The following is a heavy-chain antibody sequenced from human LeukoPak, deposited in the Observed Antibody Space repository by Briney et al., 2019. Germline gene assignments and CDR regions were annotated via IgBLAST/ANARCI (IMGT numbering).Heavy chain of an antibody. J-gene: IGHJ5*02. D-gene: IGHD2-2*02. V-gene: IGHV4-38-2*02. CDR2: IYHSGST. CDR3: ARALSYCSCTSCYNNWFDP. Sequence: SETLSLTCTVSGYSISSGYYWGWIRQPPGKGLDWIGSIYHSGSTYYNPSLKSRVTISVDTSKNQFSLKLSSVTAADTAVYYCARALSYCSCTSCYNNWFDPWGQRTLVTVSS. CDR1: GYSISSGYY.